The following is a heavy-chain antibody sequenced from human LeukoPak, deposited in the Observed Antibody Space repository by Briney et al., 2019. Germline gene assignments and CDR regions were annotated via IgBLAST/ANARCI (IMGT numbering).Heavy chain of an antibody. CDR2: ISSSSSYI. J-gene: IGHJ4*02. D-gene: IGHD3-22*01. Sequence: GGSLRLSCAASGFTFSSYAMSWVRQAPGKGLEWVSSISSSSSYIYYADSVKGRFTISRDNAKNPLYLQMNSLRAEDTAVYYCARPYYYDSSGYEYYFDYWGQGTLVTVSS. V-gene: IGHV3-21*01. CDR3: ARPYYYDSSGYEYYFDY. CDR1: GFTFSSYA.